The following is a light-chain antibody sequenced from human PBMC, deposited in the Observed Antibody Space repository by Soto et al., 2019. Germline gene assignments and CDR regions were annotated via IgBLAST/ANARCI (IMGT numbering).Light chain of an antibody. Sequence: IVLTQSPVTLSLSPGERATLSCRASQSVSSYLAWYQQKPGQAPRLLIYDASNRATGIPARFSGGGSGTDFTLTIDNLEPEEFAIYYCQQRSKWPPITFGQGTRLESK. CDR1: QSVSSY. CDR2: DAS. V-gene: IGKV3-11*01. CDR3: QQRSKWPPIT. J-gene: IGKJ5*01.